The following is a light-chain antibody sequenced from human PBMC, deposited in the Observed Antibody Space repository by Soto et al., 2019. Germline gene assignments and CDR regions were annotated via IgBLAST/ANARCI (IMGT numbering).Light chain of an antibody. J-gene: IGLJ1*01. V-gene: IGLV2-23*02. CDR1: NSHVGAFNL. CDR3: CSYAGIRV. CDR2: EVN. Sequence: QSVLTQPASVSASPGQWITISCTGTNSHVGAFNLVSWYQQYPGKAPRLIIYEVNKRPSGISNRFSGSKSGNTASLTISGLQAEDEADYYCCSYAGIRVFGTGTKVTVL.